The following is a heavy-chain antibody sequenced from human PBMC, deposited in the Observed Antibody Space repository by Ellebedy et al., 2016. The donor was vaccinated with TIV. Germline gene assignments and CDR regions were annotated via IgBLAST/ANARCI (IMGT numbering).Heavy chain of an antibody. V-gene: IGHV1-18*04. Sequence: AASVKVSCKASGYTFINYGFIWVRQAPGQGLEWMGWINTYKGNRNYAQKLQGRLTMITDTSTGTAYMELRSLRSDDTAVYYWARYRLGEGSGYEFFDYWGQGTLVTVSS. CDR1: GYTFINYG. D-gene: IGHD5-12*01. CDR3: ARYRLGEGSGYEFFDY. J-gene: IGHJ4*02. CDR2: INTYKGNR.